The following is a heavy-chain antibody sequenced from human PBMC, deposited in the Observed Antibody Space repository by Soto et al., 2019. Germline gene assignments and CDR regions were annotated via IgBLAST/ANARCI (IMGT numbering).Heavy chain of an antibody. D-gene: IGHD1-26*01. V-gene: IGHV4-31*03. CDR2: IYYSGSS. CDR1: GGSISSGSYH. CDR3: ARVEGSSYYFRHDC. Sequence: LSLTCTLSGGSISSGSYHWSWIRQHPGKGLEWIGNIYYSGSSYYNPSLKSRATISIDTSKDQFSLRLGSVTAADTAVYYCARVEGSSYYFRHDCWGRGTLVTVSS. J-gene: IGHJ4*02.